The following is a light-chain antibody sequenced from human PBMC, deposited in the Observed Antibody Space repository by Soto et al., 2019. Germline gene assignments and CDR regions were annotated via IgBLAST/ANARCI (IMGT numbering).Light chain of an antibody. CDR1: SSDVGGYNS. V-gene: IGLV2-14*01. CDR2: DVS. CDR3: SSYTTGGSYV. Sequence: QSALTQPASVSGSPGLSIAISCTGTSSDVGGYNSVSWYQQHPGKAPKLMIYDVSNRPSGVSNRFSGSKSGNTASLTISGLQAEDEGDYYCSSYTTGGSYVFGTGTNHRP. J-gene: IGLJ1*01.